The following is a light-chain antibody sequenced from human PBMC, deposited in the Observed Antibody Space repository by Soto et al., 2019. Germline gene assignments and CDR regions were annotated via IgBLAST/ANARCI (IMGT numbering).Light chain of an antibody. V-gene: IGKV3D-15*01. CDR2: GAF. CDR1: PSVTNF. J-gene: IGKJ1*01. Sequence: EIVLTQSPATLSLSPGERATLSCRASPSVTNFLAWYQQKPGQAPRLLIYGAFNRATGIPARFSGSGSGTEFTLTISSLQPDDFATYYCQHYNSYSEAFGQGTKVDIK. CDR3: QHYNSYSEA.